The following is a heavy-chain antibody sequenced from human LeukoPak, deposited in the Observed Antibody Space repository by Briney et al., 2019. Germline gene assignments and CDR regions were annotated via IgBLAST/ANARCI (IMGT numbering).Heavy chain of an antibody. V-gene: IGHV3-7*01. Sequence: GGSLRLSCAASGFTFNRYWMSWVRQAPGKKLQWVANIKQDGSAKYYVDSVKGRFTISRDNAKNSLYLQMNSLRAEDTAVYYCARVEASGYDYGAFDYWGQGTLVTVSS. CDR2: IKQDGSAK. CDR1: GFTFNRYW. J-gene: IGHJ4*02. D-gene: IGHD5-12*01. CDR3: ARVEASGYDYGAFDY.